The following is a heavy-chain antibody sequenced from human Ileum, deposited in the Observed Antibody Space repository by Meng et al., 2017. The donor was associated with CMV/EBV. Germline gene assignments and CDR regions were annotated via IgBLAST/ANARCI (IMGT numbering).Heavy chain of an antibody. V-gene: IGHV3-23*01. J-gene: IGHJ4*02. D-gene: IGHD2-21*01. CDR3: ARSQVN. CDR2: IGGSGHLT. CDR1: GFAFGSHA. Sequence: GGSLRLSCAASGFAFGSHAMNWVRRAPGKGLEWVSTIGGSGHLTWYADSVRGRFTISRDNSKNTLYLQMNSLRAEDTAVYYCARSQVNWGQGTLVTVSS.